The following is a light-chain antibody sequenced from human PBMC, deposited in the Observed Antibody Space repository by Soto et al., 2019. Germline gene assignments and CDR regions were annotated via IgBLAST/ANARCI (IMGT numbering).Light chain of an antibody. CDR1: QSVGSF. J-gene: IGKJ5*01. CDR3: KQRPPIH. Sequence: EIVLTQSPATLSLSPGERATLSCRASQSVGSFLAWYQQKPGQAPRLLIYDASNRATGIPARFSGSGSGTDFTLTISSLEPEDFALYYCKQRPPIHLGQATRLE. V-gene: IGKV3-11*01. CDR2: DAS.